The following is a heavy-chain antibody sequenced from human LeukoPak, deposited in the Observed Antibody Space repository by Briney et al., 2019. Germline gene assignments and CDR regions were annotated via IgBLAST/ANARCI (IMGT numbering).Heavy chain of an antibody. V-gene: IGHV4-59*08. D-gene: IGHD1-1*01. CDR1: GDSISSYY. J-gene: IGHJ4*01. CDR3: ARHTSMAHFYY. Sequence: KPSETLSLTCNVSGDSISSYYWSWIRQPPGKGLEWIGYIYYSGSTNYNPSLKSRVTISVDTSKNQFSLRLSSVTAADTAVYYCARHTSMAHFYYWGHGTLWTVSS. CDR2: IYYSGST.